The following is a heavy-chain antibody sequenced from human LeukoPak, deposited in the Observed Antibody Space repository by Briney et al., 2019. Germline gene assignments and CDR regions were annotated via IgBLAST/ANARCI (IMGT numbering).Heavy chain of an antibody. Sequence: GGSLRLYCAASGFTVSSNYMSWVRQAPGKGLEWVSVIYSGGSTYYADSVKGRFTISRHNSKNTLYLQMNSLRAEDTAVYYCATRGYSYGRSYYYYGMDVWGQGTTVTVSS. CDR3: ATRGYSYGRSYYYYGMDV. D-gene: IGHD5-18*01. CDR1: GFTVSSNY. J-gene: IGHJ6*02. V-gene: IGHV3-53*04. CDR2: IYSGGST.